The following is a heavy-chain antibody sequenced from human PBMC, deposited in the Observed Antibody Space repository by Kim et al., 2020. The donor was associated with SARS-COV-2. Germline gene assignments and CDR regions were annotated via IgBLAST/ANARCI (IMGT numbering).Heavy chain of an antibody. CDR3: AKDRSPKSVAGIYDY. Sequence: GSVKGRFTISRDNSKNTLYLQMNSLRAEDTAVYYCAKDRSPKSVAGIYDYWGQGTLVTVSS. D-gene: IGHD6-19*01. J-gene: IGHJ4*02. V-gene: IGHV3-30*02.